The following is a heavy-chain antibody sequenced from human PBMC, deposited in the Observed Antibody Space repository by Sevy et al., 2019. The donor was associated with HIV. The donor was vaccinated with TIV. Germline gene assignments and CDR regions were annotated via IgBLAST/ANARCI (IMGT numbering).Heavy chain of an antibody. CDR2: IRAYNGNT. Sequence: ASVKVSCKASGYTFTSYGISWVRQAPGQGLEWMGWIRAYNGNTNHAQKLQGRVTMTTDTSTSTAYMELRGLRSDDTAVYYCARELATVTTNWFDPWGQGTLVTVSS. V-gene: IGHV1-18*01. D-gene: IGHD4-17*01. J-gene: IGHJ5*02. CDR1: GYTFTSYG. CDR3: ARELATVTTNWFDP.